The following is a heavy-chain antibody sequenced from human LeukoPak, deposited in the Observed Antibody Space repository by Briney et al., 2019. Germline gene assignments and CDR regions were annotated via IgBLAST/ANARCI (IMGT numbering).Heavy chain of an antibody. D-gene: IGHD3-22*01. Sequence: SETLSLTCTVSGGSISRGGYYWSWIRQHPGKGLEWIGYIYYSGSTYYNPSLKSRVTISVDTSKNQFSLKLSSVAAADTAVYYCASRDYYDSSDYYYYYFDYWGQGTLVTVSS. V-gene: IGHV4-31*03. J-gene: IGHJ4*02. CDR1: GGSISRGGYY. CDR2: IYYSGST. CDR3: ASRDYYDSSDYYYYYFDY.